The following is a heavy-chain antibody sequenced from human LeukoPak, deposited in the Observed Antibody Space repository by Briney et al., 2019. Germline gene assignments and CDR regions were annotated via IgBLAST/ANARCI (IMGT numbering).Heavy chain of an antibody. CDR1: GYSFTSYW. Sequence: PGESLKISCKGSGYSFTSYWIGWVRQMPGKGLEWMGIIYPGDSGTRYSPSFQGQVTISADKSISTAYLQWSSLKASDTAMYYCARQNYCSSTSCYFFDYWGQGTLVTVSS. D-gene: IGHD2-2*01. V-gene: IGHV5-51*01. CDR2: IYPGDSGT. J-gene: IGHJ4*02. CDR3: ARQNYCSSTSCYFFDY.